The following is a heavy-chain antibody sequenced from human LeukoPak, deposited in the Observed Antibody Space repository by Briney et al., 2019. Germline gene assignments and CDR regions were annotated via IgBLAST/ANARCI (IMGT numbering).Heavy chain of an antibody. J-gene: IGHJ4*02. CDR3: AKEEVAFDY. V-gene: IGHV3-30*04. CDR1: GFTFSNYA. D-gene: IGHD2-15*01. Sequence: PGGSLRLSCAASGFTFSNYAIHWVRQAPGKGLEWVAVIPYDGMNKKYADSVRGRFSISRDNANNIVYLQMNSLRSEDTAVYYCAKEEVAFDYWGQGALVTVSS. CDR2: IPYDGMNK.